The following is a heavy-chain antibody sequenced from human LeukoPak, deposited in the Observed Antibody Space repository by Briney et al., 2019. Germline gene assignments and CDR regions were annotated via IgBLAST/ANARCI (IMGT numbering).Heavy chain of an antibody. Sequence: PGGSLRLSCAATGFTFRDSSMNWVRQAPGKGLEWVSYISSISAYLHYSDAVKGRFTISRDNSRNSLYLQMNSLRAEDTAVYYCARVSAEWLLSYWGQGTLVTVSS. CDR3: ARVSAEWLLSY. J-gene: IGHJ4*02. V-gene: IGHV3-21*01. CDR1: GFTFRDSS. D-gene: IGHD3-3*01. CDR2: ISSISAYL.